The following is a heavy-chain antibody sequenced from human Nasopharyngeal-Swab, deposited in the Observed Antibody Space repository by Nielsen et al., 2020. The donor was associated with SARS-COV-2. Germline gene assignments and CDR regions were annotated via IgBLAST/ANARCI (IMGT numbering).Heavy chain of an antibody. D-gene: IGHD1-26*01. V-gene: IGHV3-30*04. CDR3: ARAGSGSYFSYFDY. J-gene: IGHJ4*02. Sequence: GESLKISCEASGFTCSRYAMHWVRQAPGKGLEWVAVISYDGSNKYYADSVKGRFTISRDNSKNTLYLQMNSLRAEDTAVYYCARAGSGSYFSYFDYWGQGTLVTVSS. CDR1: GFTCSRYA. CDR2: ISYDGSNK.